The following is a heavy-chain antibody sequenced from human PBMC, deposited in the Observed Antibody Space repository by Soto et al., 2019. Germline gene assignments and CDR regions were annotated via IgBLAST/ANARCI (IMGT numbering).Heavy chain of an antibody. Sequence: GGSLRLSCAASGFTFSSYVMSWVRQAPGKGLEWVSAFSGGGSNTYYADSVKGRFTISRDNSKNRLYLQMNSLRAEDTAVYYCARIDGDYGDYYYYYMDVWGKGTTVTVSS. D-gene: IGHD4-17*01. CDR3: ARIDGDYGDYYYYYMDV. CDR2: FSGGGSNT. CDR1: GFTFSSYV. V-gene: IGHV3-23*01. J-gene: IGHJ6*03.